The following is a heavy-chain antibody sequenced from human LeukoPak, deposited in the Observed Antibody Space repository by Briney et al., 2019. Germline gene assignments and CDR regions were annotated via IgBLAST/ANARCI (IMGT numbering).Heavy chain of an antibody. D-gene: IGHD3-10*01. V-gene: IGHV4-39*01. CDR2: IYYSGST. CDR1: GGSISSSNYY. CDR3: ARQSGDVLPGDY. J-gene: IGHJ4*02. Sequence: PSETLSLTCTVSGGSISSSNYYWGWIRQPPGKGLEWIGSIYYSGSTYYDPSLKSRVTISVDTSKNQFSLKLSSVTAADTAVYYCARQSGDVLPGDYWGQGTLVTVSS.